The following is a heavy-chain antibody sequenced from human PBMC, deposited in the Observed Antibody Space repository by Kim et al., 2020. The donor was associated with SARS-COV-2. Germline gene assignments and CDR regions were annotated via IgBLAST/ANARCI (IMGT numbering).Heavy chain of an antibody. CDR2: ISYDGSNK. D-gene: IGHD6-6*01. CDR1: GFTFSSYA. Sequence: GGSLRLSCAASGFTFSSYAMHWVRQAPGKGLEWVSVISYDGSNKYYADSVKGRFTISSDNSKNTLYLQMNTLTAEDTAVYYCARVPHSSSQPYARYWGQGTLVTVSS. V-gene: IGHV3-30-3*01. CDR3: ARVPHSSSQPYARY. J-gene: IGHJ4*02.